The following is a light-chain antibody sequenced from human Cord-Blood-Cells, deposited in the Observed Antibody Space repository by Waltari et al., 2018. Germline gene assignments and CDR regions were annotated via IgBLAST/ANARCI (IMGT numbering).Light chain of an antibody. CDR1: QSISSW. Sequence: DIQMTQSPSTLSASVVDRVTITCRASQSISSWLAWYQQKPGKAPMLLIYKASSLESGVPSRFSGSGSGTEFTLTISSLQPDDFATYYCQQYNSYLFGQGTKLEIK. J-gene: IGKJ2*01. CDR3: QQYNSYL. V-gene: IGKV1-5*03. CDR2: KAS.